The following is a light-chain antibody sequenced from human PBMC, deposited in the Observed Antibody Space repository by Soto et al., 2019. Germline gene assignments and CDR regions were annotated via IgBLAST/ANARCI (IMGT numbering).Light chain of an antibody. V-gene: IGKV4-1*01. Sequence: DIVMTQSPESLAVSLGERATINCKSSQSLLYSSNNKNHLAWYQQKPGQPPKLLIHWASTRESGVPDRFSGSGSGTDFTLTISSLQAEDVAVYYCQQYYSTPYSLGQGTKLEIK. CDR3: QQYYSTPYS. CDR2: WAS. J-gene: IGKJ2*01. CDR1: QSLLYSSNNKNH.